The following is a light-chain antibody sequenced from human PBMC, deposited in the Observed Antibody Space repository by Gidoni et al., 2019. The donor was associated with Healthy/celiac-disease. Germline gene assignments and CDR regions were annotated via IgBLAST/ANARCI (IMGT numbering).Light chain of an antibody. J-gene: IGKJ5*01. CDR1: QDISNY. CDR3: QQYDKHST. V-gene: IGKV1-33*01. CDR2: DAS. Sequence: DIQMPQSPSSLSASVGDRVTITCQASQDISNYFNWYQQKPGKATKLLIDDASNLETGVASRFRGRGAGKDFTFTISSLQHEDIATYYCQQYDKHSTFGQGTRLEIK.